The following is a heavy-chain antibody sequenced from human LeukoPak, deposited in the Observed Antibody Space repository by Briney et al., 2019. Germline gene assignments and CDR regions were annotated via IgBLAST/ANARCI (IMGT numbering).Heavy chain of an antibody. CDR2: ISYDGSDK. D-gene: IGHD6-13*01. CDR3: AKDSPEGSSSWEIDY. Sequence: GRSLRLSCAASGFTFNVYAMHWVRQAPGKGLEWVAVISYDGSDKYYADSVRGRFTISRDNSKNTLYLQMNSLRGEDTAVYYCAKDSPEGSSSWEIDYWGQGTLVTVSS. V-gene: IGHV3-30*04. J-gene: IGHJ4*02. CDR1: GFTFNVYA.